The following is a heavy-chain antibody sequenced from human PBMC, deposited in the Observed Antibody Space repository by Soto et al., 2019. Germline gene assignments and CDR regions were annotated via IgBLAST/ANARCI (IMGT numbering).Heavy chain of an antibody. D-gene: IGHD3-9*01. J-gene: IGHJ6*02. V-gene: IGHV1-69*13. CDR1: GGTFSSYA. Sequence: GASVKVSCKASGGTFSSYAISWVRQAPGQGLEWMGEIIPIFGTANYAQKFQGRVTITADESTSTAYMELSSLRSEDTAVYYCARGIKGYFDWLFPYYYGMDVWGQGTTVTVSS. CDR2: IIPIFGTA. CDR3: ARGIKGYFDWLFPYYYGMDV.